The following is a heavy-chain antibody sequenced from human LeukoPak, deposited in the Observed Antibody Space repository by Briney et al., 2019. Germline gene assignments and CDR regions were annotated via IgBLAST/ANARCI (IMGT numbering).Heavy chain of an antibody. J-gene: IGHJ6*02. V-gene: IGHV1-2*02. CDR1: GYTFTGYY. Sequence: GSVKVSCKASGYTFTGYYMHWVRQAPGQGREWMGWINPNSGGTNYAQTFQGSVTMSRDTSISPVYMELSRLRADDTAVYYCARDIRISRTRNGDGMDVWGQGTTVTVSS. CDR3: ARDIRISRTRNGDGMDV. CDR2: INPNSGGT. D-gene: IGHD1-14*01.